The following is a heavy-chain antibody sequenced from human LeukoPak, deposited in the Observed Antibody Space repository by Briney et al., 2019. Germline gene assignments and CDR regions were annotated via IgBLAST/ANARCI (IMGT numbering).Heavy chain of an antibody. J-gene: IGHJ4*02. CDR2: ISAYNGNT. CDR3: ARSSGATTRYPYYFDY. CDR1: GYTFTSYG. D-gene: IGHD1-26*01. Sequence: ASVKVSCKASGYTFTSYGISWVRQAPGQGLEWMGWISAYNGNTNYAQKLQGRVTMTTDTSTSTAYMELRSLRSDDTAVYYCARSSGATTRYPYYFDYWGQGTLVTVSS. V-gene: IGHV1-18*01.